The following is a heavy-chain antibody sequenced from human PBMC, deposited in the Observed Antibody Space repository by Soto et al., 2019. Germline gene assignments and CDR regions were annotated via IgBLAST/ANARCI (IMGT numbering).Heavy chain of an antibody. CDR2: IYYSGST. Sequence: PSETLSLTCTVSGGSISSGGYYWSWIRQHPGKGLEWIGYIYYSGSTYYNPSLKSRVTISVDTSKNQFSLKLSSVTAADTAVYYCARGGYDYPFDYWGQGTLVTVSS. CDR3: ARGGYDYPFDY. D-gene: IGHD5-12*01. V-gene: IGHV4-31*03. J-gene: IGHJ4*02. CDR1: GGSISSGGYY.